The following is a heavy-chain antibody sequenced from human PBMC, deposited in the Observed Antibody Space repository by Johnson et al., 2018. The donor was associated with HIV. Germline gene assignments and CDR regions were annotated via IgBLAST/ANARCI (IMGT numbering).Heavy chain of an antibody. CDR1: GFTFSSYA. Sequence: VQLVESGGGLVQPGGSLRLSCAASGFTFSSYAMSWVRQAPGKGLEWVSAISGSGGSTYYADSLNGRFTISRDNSKNTLYLQMNSLRVDDTAMYYCAKADTMAGDAFDIWGQGTMVTVSS. V-gene: IGHV3-23*04. D-gene: IGHD2-2*01. CDR2: ISGSGGST. CDR3: AKADTMAGDAFDI. J-gene: IGHJ3*02.